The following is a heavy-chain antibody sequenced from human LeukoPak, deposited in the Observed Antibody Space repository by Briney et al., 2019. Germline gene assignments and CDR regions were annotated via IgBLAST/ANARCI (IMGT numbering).Heavy chain of an antibody. V-gene: IGHV3-48*03. CDR2: ISSSGSTI. D-gene: IGHD1-26*01. CDR1: GFTFSSYE. CDR3: AREGRVYSGSYYVGNYFDY. Sequence: GGSLRLSCAASGFTFSSYEMNWVRQAPGKGLEWVSYISSSGSTIYYADSVKGRFTISRDNAKNSLYLQMNSLRAEDTAVYYCAREGRVYSGSYYVGNYFDYWGQGTLVTVSS. J-gene: IGHJ4*02.